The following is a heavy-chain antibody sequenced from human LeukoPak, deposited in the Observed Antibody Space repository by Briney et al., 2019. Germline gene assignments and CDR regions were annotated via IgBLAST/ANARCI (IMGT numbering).Heavy chain of an antibody. V-gene: IGHV3-21*01. CDR3: ARGVGNWLSHAFDI. D-gene: IGHD1-1*01. CDR2: ISSSSSYI. Sequence: GGSLRLSCAASGFTFSSYAMSWVRQAPGKGLEWVSSISSSSSYIYYADSVKGRFTISRDNAKNSLYLQMNSLRAEDTAVYYCARGVGNWLSHAFDIWGQGTMVTVSS. CDR1: GFTFSSYA. J-gene: IGHJ3*02.